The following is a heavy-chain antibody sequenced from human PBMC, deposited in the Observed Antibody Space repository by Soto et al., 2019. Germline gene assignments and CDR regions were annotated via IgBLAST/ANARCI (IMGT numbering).Heavy chain of an antibody. CDR1: GGTFSSYA. CDR3: ASSVVPAAINYYGLDV. CDR2: IIPIFGTA. V-gene: IGHV1-69*13. Sequence: SVKVSCKASGGTFSSYAISWVRQAPGQGLEWMGGIIPIFGTANYAQKFQGRVTITADESTSTAYMELSSLRSEDTAVYYCASSVVPAAINYYGLDVWGQGTTVTVSS. D-gene: IGHD2-2*02. J-gene: IGHJ6*02.